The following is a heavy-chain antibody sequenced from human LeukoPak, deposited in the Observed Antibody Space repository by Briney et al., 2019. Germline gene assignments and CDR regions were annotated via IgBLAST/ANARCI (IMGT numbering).Heavy chain of an antibody. CDR2: INPNSGGT. D-gene: IGHD2-2*01. V-gene: IGHV1-2*02. CDR3: ARDSGYCSSTSCYPDY. J-gene: IGHJ4*02. Sequence: ASVTVSFMASGYTFTSYYMHWVRQAPGQGLEWMGWINPNSGGTSYAQKFQGRVTMTRDTSISTAYMELSRLRSDDTAVYYCARDSGYCSSTSCYPDYWGQGTLVTVSS. CDR1: GYTFTSYY.